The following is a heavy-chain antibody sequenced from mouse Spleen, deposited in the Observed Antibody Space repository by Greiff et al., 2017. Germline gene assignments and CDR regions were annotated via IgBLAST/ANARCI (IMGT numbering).Heavy chain of an antibody. CDR2: IDPSDSYT. Sequence: QVQLQQPGAELVMPGASVKLSCKASGYTFTSYWMHWVKQRPGQGLEWIGEIDPSDSYTNYNQKFKGKATLTVDKSSSTAYMQLSSLTSEDSAVYYCARKGDYDRSFAYWGQGTLVTVSA. J-gene: IGHJ3*01. CDR3: ARKGDYDRSFAY. D-gene: IGHD2-4*01. V-gene: IGHV1-69*01. CDR1: GYTFTSYW.